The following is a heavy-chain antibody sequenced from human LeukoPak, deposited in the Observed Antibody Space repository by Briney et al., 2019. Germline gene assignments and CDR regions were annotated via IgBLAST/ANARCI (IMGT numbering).Heavy chain of an antibody. Sequence: GGSLRLSCAASVFTVSSNYMSWVRQAPGKGLEWVSVIYSGGSTYYADSVKGRFIISRDNSKNTLYLQMNSLRAEDTAVYYCARGDNWNASPFDYWGQGTLVTVSS. D-gene: IGHD1-20*01. CDR2: IYSGGST. CDR3: ARGDNWNASPFDY. J-gene: IGHJ4*02. V-gene: IGHV3-66*01. CDR1: VFTVSSNY.